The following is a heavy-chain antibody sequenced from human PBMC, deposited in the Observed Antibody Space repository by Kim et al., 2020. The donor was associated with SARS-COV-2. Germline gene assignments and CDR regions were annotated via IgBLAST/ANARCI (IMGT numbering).Heavy chain of an antibody. D-gene: IGHD2-15*01. CDR3: ARGVCGGSCYYYYYYGMDV. CDR2: INHSGIT. V-gene: IGHV4-34*01. CDR1: GGSFSGYY. J-gene: IGHJ6*02. Sequence: SETLSLTCAVYGGSFSGYYWSWIRQPPGKGLEWIGEINHSGITNYNPSLKSRVTISVDTSKNQFSLNLSSVTAADTAVYYCARGVCGGSCYYYYYYGMDVWGQGTTVTVSS.